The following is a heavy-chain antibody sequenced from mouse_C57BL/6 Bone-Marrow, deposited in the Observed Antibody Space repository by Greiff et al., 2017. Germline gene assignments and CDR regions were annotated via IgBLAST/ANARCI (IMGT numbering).Heavy chain of an antibody. D-gene: IGHD1-1*01. Sequence: LQQSGGGLVKPGGSLKLSCAASGFTFSSYTMSWVRQTPEKRLEWVATISGGGGNTYYPDSVKGRFTISRDNAKNTLYLQMSSLRSEDTALYYCARRYGSSHRRGFFDYWGQGTTLTVSS. CDR1: GFTFSSYT. J-gene: IGHJ2*01. CDR2: ISGGGGNT. CDR3: ARRYGSSHRRGFFDY. V-gene: IGHV5-9*01.